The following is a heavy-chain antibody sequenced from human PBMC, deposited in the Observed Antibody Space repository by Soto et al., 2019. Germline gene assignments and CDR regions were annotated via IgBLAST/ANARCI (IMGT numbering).Heavy chain of an antibody. CDR1: GFTFSNAW. CDR3: TTDGGGYDSPDYYYMDV. D-gene: IGHD5-12*01. CDR2: IKSKTDGGTT. V-gene: IGHV3-15*01. Sequence: GGSLRLSCAASGFTFSNAWMSWVRQAPGKGLEWVGRIKSKTDGGTTDYAAPVKGRFTISRDDSKNTLYLQMNSLKTEDTAVYYCTTDGGGYDSPDYYYMDVWGKGTTVTVSS. J-gene: IGHJ6*03.